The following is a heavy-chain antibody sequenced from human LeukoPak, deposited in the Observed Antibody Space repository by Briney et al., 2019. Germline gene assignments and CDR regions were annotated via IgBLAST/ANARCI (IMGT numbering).Heavy chain of an antibody. CDR1: GFTFSSYY. CDR2: ISSSSSCI. V-gene: IGHV3-21*01. J-gene: IGHJ4*02. Sequence: GGSLRLSCAASGFTFSSYYMNWVRQAPGKGLEWVSSISSSSSCIYYADSVKGRFTISRDNAKNSLYLQMNSLRAEDTAVYYCASQTGVIDYWGQGTLVTVSS. CDR3: ASQTGVIDY. D-gene: IGHD1-1*01.